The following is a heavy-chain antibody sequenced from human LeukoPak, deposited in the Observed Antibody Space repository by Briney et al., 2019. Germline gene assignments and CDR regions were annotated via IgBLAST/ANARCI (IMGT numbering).Heavy chain of an antibody. J-gene: IGHJ4*02. Sequence: SETLSLTCTVSGFSISSDYYWGWIRQPPGKGLEWIGSVSHSGITYYNSSLNSRVTISVDTSKNQFSLKVNSVTAADTAVYYCARGTYYDFWSGRGKGTYYFDYWGQGTLVTVSS. CDR2: VSHSGIT. V-gene: IGHV4-38-2*02. CDR1: GFSISSDYY. CDR3: ARGTYYDFWSGRGKGTYYFDY. D-gene: IGHD3-3*01.